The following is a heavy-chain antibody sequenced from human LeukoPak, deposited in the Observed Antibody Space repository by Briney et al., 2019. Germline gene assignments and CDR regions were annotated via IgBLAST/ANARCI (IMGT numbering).Heavy chain of an antibody. J-gene: IGHJ4*02. CDR1: GFTFSSYE. CDR2: ISSSGSTI. V-gene: IGHV3-48*03. Sequence: GGSLRLSCAASGFTFSSYEMNWVRRAPGKGLEWVSYISSSGSTIYYADSVKGRFTISRDNAKNSLYLQMNSLRAEDTAAYYCVSYVPFDYWGQGTLVTVSS. D-gene: IGHD2-2*01. CDR3: VSYVPFDY.